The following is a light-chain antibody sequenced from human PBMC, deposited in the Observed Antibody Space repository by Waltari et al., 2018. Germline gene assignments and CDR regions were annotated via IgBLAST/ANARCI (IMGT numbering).Light chain of an antibody. V-gene: IGLV1-47*01. CDR2: RSN. J-gene: IGLJ3*02. CDR3: AAWDDSLSGPV. Sequence: QSVLTQPPSASGTPGQRVTISCSGSSSDIGSTYVYWYQQLPGTAPKLLIYRSNQRPSGVPDRFSGSRSGTSASLAIIGLRSEDEADYHCAAWDDSLSGPVFGGGTKLTVL. CDR1: SSDIGSTY.